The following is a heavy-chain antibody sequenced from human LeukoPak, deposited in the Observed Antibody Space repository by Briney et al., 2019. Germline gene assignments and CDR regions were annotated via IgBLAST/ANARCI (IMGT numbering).Heavy chain of an antibody. CDR1: GFIFSTHW. V-gene: IGHV3-74*01. J-gene: IGHJ4*02. D-gene: IGHD2-8*01. CDR3: AKRGVL. Sequence: PGGSLRLSCEASGFIFSTHWMHWVRQVPGKGLQWVSRINVDGRRTIYADSVKGRFTISRDNSKNTVYLQMNSLRADDTAVYYCAKRGVLWGQGTLVTVSS. CDR2: INVDGRRT.